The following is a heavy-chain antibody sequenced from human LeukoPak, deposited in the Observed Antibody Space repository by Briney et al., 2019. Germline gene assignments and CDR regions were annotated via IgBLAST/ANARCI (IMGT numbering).Heavy chain of an antibody. CDR2: IYTSGST. CDR3: ARSSSSGWGFRFDP. Sequence: PSETLSLTCSVSGGSISSSSYYWGWIRQPPGKGLEWIGRIYTSGSTNYSPSLKSRVTISVDTSKNQFSLKLSSVTAADTAVYYCARSSSSGWGFRFDPWGQGTLVTVSS. D-gene: IGHD6-19*01. J-gene: IGHJ5*02. CDR1: GGSISSSSYY. V-gene: IGHV4-61*05.